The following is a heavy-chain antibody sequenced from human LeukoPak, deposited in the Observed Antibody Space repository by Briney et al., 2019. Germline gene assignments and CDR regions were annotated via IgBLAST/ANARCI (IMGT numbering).Heavy chain of an antibody. J-gene: IGHJ4*02. D-gene: IGHD1-7*01. V-gene: IGHV3-30*18. CDR1: GFTFSSYG. Sequence: PGGSLRLSCAASGFTFSSYGMHWVRQAPGKGMEWVAVISYDGSNKYYADSVKGRFTISRDNSKNTLYLQMNSLRAEDTAVYYCAKDRNWNFGYYFDYWGQGTLVTVSS. CDR3: AKDRNWNFGYYFDY. CDR2: ISYDGSNK.